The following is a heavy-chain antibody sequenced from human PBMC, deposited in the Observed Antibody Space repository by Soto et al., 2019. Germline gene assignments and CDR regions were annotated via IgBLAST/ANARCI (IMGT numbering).Heavy chain of an antibody. J-gene: IGHJ4*02. D-gene: IGHD6-19*01. CDR3: AKGSRPVAAYYFDY. CDR2: ITARGSIT. CDR1: GFTFSTYE. V-gene: IGHV3-48*03. Sequence: PGGSLRLSCVVSGFTFSTYEMNWVRQAPGKGLEWVSYITARGSITYYAASVKGRFTTSRDNAKDSVYLEIDSLRPEDTAMYYCAKGSRPVAAYYFDYWGQGSLVTVSS.